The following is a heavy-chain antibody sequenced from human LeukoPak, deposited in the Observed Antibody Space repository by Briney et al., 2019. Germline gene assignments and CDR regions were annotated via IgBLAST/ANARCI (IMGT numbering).Heavy chain of an antibody. D-gene: IGHD1-1*01. CDR3: ARGAQLTDF. J-gene: IGHJ4*02. CDR2: IGPDGGTT. Sequence: GGSLRLSCAASGFTFYPYGMHWVRQAPGKGLEYVSGIGPDGGTTYYANSVKGRFTISRDNSKSMLYLQMGSLTADDMAVYYCARGAQLTDFWGQGTLVTVSS. CDR1: GFTFYPYG. V-gene: IGHV3-64*01.